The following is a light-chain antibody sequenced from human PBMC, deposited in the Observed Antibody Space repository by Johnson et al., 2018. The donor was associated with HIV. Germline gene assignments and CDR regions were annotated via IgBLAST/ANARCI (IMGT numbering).Light chain of an antibody. J-gene: IGLJ1*01. CDR2: RDI. CDR3: AAWDDSLNGHYV. CDR1: SSNIGSNT. Sequence: QSVLTQPPSASGTPGQRVTISCSGSSSNIGSNTVNWYQHLPGTAPNLLIYRDIQRPSGVPDRFSASKSGTSASLAIRGLQDEDEADYYCAAWDDSLNGHYVFGTGTKVTVL. V-gene: IGLV1-44*01.